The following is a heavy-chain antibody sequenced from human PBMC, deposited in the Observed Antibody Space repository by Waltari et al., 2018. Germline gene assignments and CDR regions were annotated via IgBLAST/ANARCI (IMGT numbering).Heavy chain of an antibody. V-gene: IGHV4-39*07. Sequence: VEVQESGQGLVKPSETLSLTCTVSGGAISSSSHYWGWIRQRPGKGLGWIGNIYHNGNTFYNPALTSRVTLSVATVAHQCSLEVASMPAADTAVAYCGRERADFVVVGGKGRYLDLSGRGTLVTASS. CDR1: GGAISSSSHY. J-gene: IGHJ2*01. CDR3: GRERADFVVVGGKGRYLDL. D-gene: IGHD2-15*01. CDR2: IYHNGNT.